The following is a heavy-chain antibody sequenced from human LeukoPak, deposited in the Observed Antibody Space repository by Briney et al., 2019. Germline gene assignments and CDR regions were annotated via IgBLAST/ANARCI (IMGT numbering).Heavy chain of an antibody. CDR2: IKQDGSEK. CDR1: GFTFSSYW. D-gene: IGHD3-22*01. J-gene: IGHJ4*02. V-gene: IGHV3-7*03. CDR3: ARVGGYYDSSGYE. Sequence: PGGSLRLSCAASGFTFSSYWMSWVRQAPGKGLEWVANIKQDGSEKYYVDSVKGRFTISRDNAKNSLYLQMNSLRAEDTAVYYCARVGGYYDSSGYEWGQGTLVTVSS.